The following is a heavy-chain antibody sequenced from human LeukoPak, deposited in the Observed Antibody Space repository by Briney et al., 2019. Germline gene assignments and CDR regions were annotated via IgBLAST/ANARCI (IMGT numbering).Heavy chain of an antibody. CDR3: AKDDWSHVPFDY. V-gene: IGHV3-30*02. D-gene: IGHD3-9*01. Sequence: GGSLRLSCAASGFTFSSYGMHWVRQAPGKGLEWVAFIRYDGSNKYYADSVKGRFTFSRDNSKNTLYLQMNSLRAEDTAVYYCAKDDWSHVPFDYWGQGTLVTVSS. J-gene: IGHJ4*02. CDR2: IRYDGSNK. CDR1: GFTFSSYG.